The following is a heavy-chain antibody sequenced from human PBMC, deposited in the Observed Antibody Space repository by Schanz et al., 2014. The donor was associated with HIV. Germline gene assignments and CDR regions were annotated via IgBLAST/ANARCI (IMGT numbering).Heavy chain of an antibody. V-gene: IGHV1-69*01. J-gene: IGHJ4*02. D-gene: IGHD1-26*01. Sequence: QVHLVQSGAEVKTPGTSVKVSCKASGGTFSSYAISWVRQAPGQGLEWMGGIIPSFDTTNYAQTFQGRVTITADDSTSTTYMKLSGLTSEDTAVYYCARDGSGVLGAIFYYFDYWGQGTLVTVSS. CDR3: ARDGSGVLGAIFYYFDY. CDR1: GGTFSSYA. CDR2: IIPSFDTT.